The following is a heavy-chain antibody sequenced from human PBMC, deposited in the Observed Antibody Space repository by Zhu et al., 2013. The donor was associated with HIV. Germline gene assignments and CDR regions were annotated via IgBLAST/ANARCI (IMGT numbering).Heavy chain of an antibody. Sequence: QVQLVQSGADVKKPGSSVKVSCKASGGTFSSDAINWVRQAPGQGLEWMGGIIPIFGTANYAQKFQGRVTITADESTSTAYMELSSLRSEDTAVYYCAREAAGAYGGSYSGHFDYWGQGTLVTVSS. CDR1: GGTFSSDA. D-gene: IGHD1-26*01. V-gene: IGHV1-69*12. CDR2: IIPIFGTA. J-gene: IGHJ4*02. CDR3: AREAAGAYGGSYSGHFDY.